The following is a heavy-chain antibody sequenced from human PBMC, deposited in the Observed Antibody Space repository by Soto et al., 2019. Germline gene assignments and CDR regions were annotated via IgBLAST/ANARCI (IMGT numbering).Heavy chain of an antibody. CDR2: AYSGGST. D-gene: IGHD6-19*01. CDR3: ARAGRAVAGRGIYFDS. J-gene: IGHJ4*02. Sequence: GGSLRLSCAASGFTVSGNYMSWVRQAPGKGLEWVSLAYSGGSTYYAVSVKGRFTISRDNSKNTLYLQMNSLRAEDTAVYFCARAGRAVAGRGIYFDSWGQGTLVTVSS. CDR1: GFTVSGNY. V-gene: IGHV3-66*01.